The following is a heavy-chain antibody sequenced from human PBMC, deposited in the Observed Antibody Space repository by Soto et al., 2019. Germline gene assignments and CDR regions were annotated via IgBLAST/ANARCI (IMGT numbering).Heavy chain of an antibody. CDR2: IYHSGST. J-gene: IGHJ5*02. V-gene: IGHV4-38-2*02. CDR3: ARGNPITGTTGWFDP. CDR1: GHSISSGFYY. Sequence: PSETLSLTCTVSGHSISSGFYYWGWVRQPPGKRLEWIGSIYHSGSTYYNPSLKSRVSMSVDTSKNQLSLKLNSVTAADTAVYYCARGNPITGTTGWFDPWGQGTLVTVSS. D-gene: IGHD1-7*01.